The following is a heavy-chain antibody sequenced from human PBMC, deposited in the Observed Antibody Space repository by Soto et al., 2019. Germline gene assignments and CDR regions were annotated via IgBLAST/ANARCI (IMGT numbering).Heavy chain of an antibody. CDR1: GFTFSSYG. J-gene: IGHJ4*02. CDR3: ARDPQYNSGWYFDY. V-gene: IGHV3-33*01. D-gene: IGHD6-19*01. CDR2: IWYDGSNK. Sequence: QVQLVESGGGVVQPGRSLRLSCAASGFTFSSYGMHWVRQAPGKGLEWVAVIWYDGSNKYYADSVKGRFTISRDNSKNTLYLKMNSLRAEDTAVYYCARDPQYNSGWYFDYWGQGTLVTVSS.